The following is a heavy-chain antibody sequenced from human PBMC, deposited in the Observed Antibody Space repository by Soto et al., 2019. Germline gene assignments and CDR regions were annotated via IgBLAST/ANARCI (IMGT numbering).Heavy chain of an antibody. CDR2: IDPSDSYT. V-gene: IGHV5-10-1*01. CDR3: ACTHTVEMADYYGMDV. J-gene: IGHJ6*02. Sequence: GESLKISCKGSGYSFTSYWISWVRQMPGKGLEWMGRIDPSDSYTNYSPSFQGHVTISADKSISTAYLQWSSLKASDTAMYYCACTHTVEMADYYGMDVWGQGTTVTVSS. D-gene: IGHD4-4*01. CDR1: GYSFTSYW.